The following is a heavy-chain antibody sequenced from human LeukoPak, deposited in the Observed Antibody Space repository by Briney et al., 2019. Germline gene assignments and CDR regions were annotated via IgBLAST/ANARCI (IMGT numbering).Heavy chain of an antibody. CDR3: ARWTGRLKRAFDI. V-gene: IGHV4-61*01. D-gene: IGHD1-14*01. J-gene: IGHJ3*02. CDR1: GGSVSSYSYY. Sequence: SETLSLTCTVSGGSVSSYSYYWSWIRQPPGKGLEWIGHISYSGSTNYNPSLKGRVTISVDTSKNQLSLNLSSVTAADTAVYYCARWTGRLKRAFDIWGQGTMVTVSS. CDR2: ISYSGST.